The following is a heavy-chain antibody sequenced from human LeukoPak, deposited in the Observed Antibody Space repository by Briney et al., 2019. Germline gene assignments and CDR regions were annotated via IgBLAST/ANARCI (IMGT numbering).Heavy chain of an antibody. Sequence: DSVKGRFTISRDNSKNTLFLQMNSLRAEDTAVYYCASPDDSSGYYYAYYYYGMDVWGQGATVTVSS. J-gene: IGHJ6*02. CDR3: ASPDDSSGYYYAYYYYGMDV. D-gene: IGHD3-22*01. V-gene: IGHV3-30*01.